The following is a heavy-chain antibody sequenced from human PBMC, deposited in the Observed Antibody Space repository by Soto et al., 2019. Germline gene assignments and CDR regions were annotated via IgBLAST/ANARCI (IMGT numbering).Heavy chain of an antibody. Sequence: LSLTCTVSGGSLSTYYWSWIRQPPGKGLEWMGYLYYGGITYYNPSLKSRLTISEDTSKNQFSLKLSSVTTADTAVYYCAGGSSWDWFDPWGQGTLVTVSS. D-gene: IGHD6-13*01. V-gene: IGHV4-59*01. CDR2: LYYGGIT. CDR3: AGGSSWDWFDP. CDR1: GGSLSTYY. J-gene: IGHJ5*02.